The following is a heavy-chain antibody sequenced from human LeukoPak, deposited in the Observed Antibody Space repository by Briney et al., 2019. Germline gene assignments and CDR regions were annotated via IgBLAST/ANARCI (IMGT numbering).Heavy chain of an antibody. V-gene: IGHV3-30*03. CDR2: ISHDGSTQ. Sequence: GSLRLSCAASGFTFSTNGMHWVRQVPGKGLEWVAVISHDGSTQYYADSVKGRFFISRDNSKNTLFLQMNSLRPEDTAVYFCVRDHSTAFDSWGQGTLVTVSS. CDR1: GFTFSTNG. D-gene: IGHD4-17*01. CDR3: VRDHSTAFDS. J-gene: IGHJ4*02.